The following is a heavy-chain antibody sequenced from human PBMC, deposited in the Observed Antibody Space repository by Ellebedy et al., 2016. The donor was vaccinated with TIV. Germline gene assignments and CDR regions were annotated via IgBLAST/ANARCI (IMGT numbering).Heavy chain of an antibody. CDR1: GFTFSSYA. V-gene: IGHV3-7*01. CDR3: ARGTHLPGLDI. J-gene: IGHJ3*02. CDR2: IKQDGSEK. Sequence: GESLKISCAASGFTFSSYAMNWVRQAPGKGLEWVANIKQDGSEKYYVDSVKGRFTISRDNAKNSLYLQMNSLRAEDTAVYYCARGTHLPGLDIWGQGTMVTVSS.